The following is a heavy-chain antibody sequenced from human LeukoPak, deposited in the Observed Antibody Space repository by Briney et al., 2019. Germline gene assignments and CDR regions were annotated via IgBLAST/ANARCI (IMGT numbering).Heavy chain of an antibody. J-gene: IGHJ3*02. CDR2: INPNSGGT. Sequence: ASVKVSCKASGYTFTGYYMHWVRQAPGQGLEWMGWINPNSGGTNYAQKFQGRVTMTRDTSISTAYMELSRLRSDDTAVYYCARPHVLLWFGESPNAFDIWGQGTMVTVSS. V-gene: IGHV1-2*02. D-gene: IGHD3-10*01. CDR1: GYTFTGYY. CDR3: ARPHVLLWFGESPNAFDI.